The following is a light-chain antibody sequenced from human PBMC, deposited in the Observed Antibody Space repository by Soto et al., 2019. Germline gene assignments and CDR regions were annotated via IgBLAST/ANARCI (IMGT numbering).Light chain of an antibody. CDR3: QQYGNVPLT. CDR2: RVS. Sequence: EVVLTQSPGTLSLSPVDGATLSFRASQSVSNRYFAWYQQKPGQAPRLLIYRVSSRATGIPDRFSGSGSGTDFTLTISRLEPEDFAVYYCQQYGNVPLTFGGGTKVDIK. CDR1: QSVSNRY. J-gene: IGKJ4*01. V-gene: IGKV3-20*01.